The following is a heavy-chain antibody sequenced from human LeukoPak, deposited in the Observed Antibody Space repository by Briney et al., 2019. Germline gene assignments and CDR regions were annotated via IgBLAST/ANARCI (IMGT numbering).Heavy chain of an antibody. CDR3: LTVTPTDYFDY. CDR2: ISGSGGST. V-gene: IGHV3-23*01. D-gene: IGHD3-9*01. J-gene: IGHJ4*02. CDR1: GFTFSSYA. Sequence: GGSLTLSCAASGFTFSSYAMSGVRQAPGKELEWVSAISGSGGSTYYADSVKGRFTISRDNSKNTLYLQMNSLRAEDTAVYYCLTVTPTDYFDYWGQGTLVTVSS.